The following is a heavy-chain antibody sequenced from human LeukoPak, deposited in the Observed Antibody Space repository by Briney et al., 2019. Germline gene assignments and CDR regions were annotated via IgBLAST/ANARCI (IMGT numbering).Heavy chain of an antibody. CDR3: ARTMIGFLVWFDP. CDR1: GGSFSGYY. V-gene: IGHV4-34*01. D-gene: IGHD3-22*01. CDR2: INHSGST. J-gene: IGHJ5*02. Sequence: SETLSLTCAVYGGSFSGYYWSGIRQPPGKGLEGIGEINHSGSTKYNPSLKSRVTISVATSKNQFPLKRSSVTAADTAVYYCARTMIGFLVWFDPWGQGTLVTVSS.